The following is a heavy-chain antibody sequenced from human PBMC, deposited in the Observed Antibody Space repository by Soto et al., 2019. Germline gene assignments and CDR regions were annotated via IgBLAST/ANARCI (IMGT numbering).Heavy chain of an antibody. CDR2: INSDGSST. J-gene: IGHJ5*02. CDR1: GFTFSSYW. V-gene: IGHV3-74*01. Sequence: EVQLVESGGNLIQPGGSLRLSCAASGFTFSSYWMHWVRQAPGKGLVWVSRINSDGSSTSYVDSVKGRFTISRDNAKNTLYLQMNSLSVEDTAVYYCARRGQEGPELAHWGQGTLVTVSS. D-gene: IGHD1-1*01. CDR3: ARRGQEGPELAH.